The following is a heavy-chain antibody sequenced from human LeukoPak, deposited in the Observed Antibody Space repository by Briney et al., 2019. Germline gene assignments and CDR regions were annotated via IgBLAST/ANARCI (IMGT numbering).Heavy chain of an antibody. CDR1: GGSISSYY. D-gene: IGHD3-10*01. V-gene: IGHV4-59*01. CDR3: ASPDNYGSGSYGDY. CDR2: IYYSRST. J-gene: IGHJ4*02. Sequence: SETLSLTCTVSGGSISSYYWNWIRQPPGKGLEWIGYIYYSRSTNYNPSLKSRVTISVDTSRNQFSLKLSSVTAADTAVYYCASPDNYGSGSYGDYWGQGTLVTVSS.